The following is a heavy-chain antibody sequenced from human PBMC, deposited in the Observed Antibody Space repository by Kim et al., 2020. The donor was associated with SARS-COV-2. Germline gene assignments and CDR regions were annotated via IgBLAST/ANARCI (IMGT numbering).Heavy chain of an antibody. CDR1: GGSIGSGGNY. Sequence: SETLSLTCTVSGGSIGSGGNYWSWIRHHPGKGLEWIGYIYYSGVSHYNPSLKSRLTMSVDTSQNQFFLELSSVTAADTAVYYCARECGSSCYFDYWGPGT. D-gene: IGHD2-15*01. CDR3: ARECGSSCYFDY. CDR2: IYYSGVS. V-gene: IGHV4-31*03. J-gene: IGHJ4*03.